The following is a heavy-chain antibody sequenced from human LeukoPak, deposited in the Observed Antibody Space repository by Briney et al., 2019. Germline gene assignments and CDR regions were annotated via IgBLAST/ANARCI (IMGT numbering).Heavy chain of an antibody. CDR3: ARERNDCYGSSGCVGDSYMDV. CDR1: GYTFTSYA. CDR2: INTNTGNP. J-gene: IGHJ6*03. Sequence: ASVKVSCKASGYTFTSYAMNWVRQAPGQGLEWMGWINTNTGNPAYAQGFTGRFVFSLDTSVSTAYLQISSLKADDTAVYYCARERNDCYGSSGCVGDSYMDVWGKGTTVTVSS. V-gene: IGHV7-4-1*02. D-gene: IGHD3-22*01.